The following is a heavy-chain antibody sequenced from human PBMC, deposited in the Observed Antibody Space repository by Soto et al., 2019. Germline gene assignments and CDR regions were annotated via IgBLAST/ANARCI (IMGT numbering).Heavy chain of an antibody. CDR3: ARGGDDTSAPGY. V-gene: IGHV3-33*01. Sequence: GGSLRLSSAASAFTFSTYGMHWVRPPAGKGLGWVAVILSDGNKKYYSGSVKGRFTISRDSSKNTLYLQMNRLRAEETAVYYCARGGDDTSAPGYWGQGALVPVSS. D-gene: IGHD3-22*01. CDR2: ILSDGNKK. J-gene: IGHJ4*02. CDR1: AFTFSTYG.